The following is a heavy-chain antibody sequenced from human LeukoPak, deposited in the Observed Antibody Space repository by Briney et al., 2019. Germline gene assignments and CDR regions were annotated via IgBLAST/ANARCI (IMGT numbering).Heavy chain of an antibody. CDR3: ASYYYDSSRTTQSTDY. V-gene: IGHV3-21*01. J-gene: IGHJ4*02. CDR1: GFTFSRYS. D-gene: IGHD3-22*01. CDR2: ISSSSSYI. Sequence: GGSLRLSCAASGFTFSRYSMNGFRQAPGKGLEWVSSISSSSSYIYYADSVKGRFTISRDNAKNSLYLQMNSLRAEDTAVYYCASYYYDSSRTTQSTDYWGQGTLVTVSS.